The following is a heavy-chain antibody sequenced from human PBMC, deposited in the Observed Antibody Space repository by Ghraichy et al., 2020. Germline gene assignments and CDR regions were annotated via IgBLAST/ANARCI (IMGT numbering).Heavy chain of an antibody. V-gene: IGHV1-8*01. J-gene: IGHJ5*02. CDR1: GYTFTSYD. D-gene: IGHD1-26*01. CDR3: ARRSGSYWFDP. Sequence: ASVKVSCKASGYTFTSYDINWVRQATGQGLEWMGWMSPDSGNTGYAQKFQGRVTMTRNISMSTAYMEVSSLRSDDTAVYYCARRSGSYWFDPWGQGTLVTVSS. CDR2: MSPDSGNT.